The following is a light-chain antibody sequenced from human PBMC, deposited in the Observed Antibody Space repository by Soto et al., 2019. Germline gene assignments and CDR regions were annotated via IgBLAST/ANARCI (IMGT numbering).Light chain of an antibody. CDR1: QTVTSNF. J-gene: IGKJ1*01. CDR3: QQYAASPFT. V-gene: IGKV3-20*01. Sequence: EIVLTQSPGTLSLSPGERATLSCRASQTVTSNFLAWYQQKPGQAPRLLIYGASSRATGIPDRFGGSGSGTDFTLTIASLEPEDFAVYSCQQYAASPFTFGQGTKVEIK. CDR2: GAS.